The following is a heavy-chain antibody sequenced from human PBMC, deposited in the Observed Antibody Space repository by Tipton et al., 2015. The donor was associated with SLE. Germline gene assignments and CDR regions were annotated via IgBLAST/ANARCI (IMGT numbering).Heavy chain of an antibody. J-gene: IGHJ4*02. CDR3: AKGLIGERELWN. D-gene: IGHD1-1*01. Sequence: SLRLSCAASGFTFNSYAMHWVRQAPGKGLEWVVVIWYDGSNKYYADSVKGRFTISRDNSKNTLYLQMNSLRAEDTAVYYCAKGLIGERELWNWGQGTLVTVSS. CDR1: GFTFNSYA. V-gene: IGHV3-30*04. CDR2: IWYDGSNK.